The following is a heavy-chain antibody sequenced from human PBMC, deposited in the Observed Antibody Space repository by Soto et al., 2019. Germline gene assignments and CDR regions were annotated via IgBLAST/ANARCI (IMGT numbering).Heavy chain of an antibody. J-gene: IGHJ4*02. V-gene: IGHV1-69*13. CDR2: IIPIFGTA. Sequence: SVKVSCKASGGTFSSYAISWVRQAPGQGLEWMGGIIPIFGTANYAQKLQGRVTMTADESTSTAYMELSSLRSEDTAVYYCAREGVPVAGTDDYWGQGTLVTDSS. CDR1: GGTFSSYA. CDR3: AREGVPVAGTDDY. D-gene: IGHD6-19*01.